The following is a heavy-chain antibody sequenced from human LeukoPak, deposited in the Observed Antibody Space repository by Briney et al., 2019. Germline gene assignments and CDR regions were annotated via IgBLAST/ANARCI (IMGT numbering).Heavy chain of an antibody. Sequence: PSETLSLTCTVSGDSISSYFWSWVRQPAGKGLEWIGRIHPSGSTNYNPSLKSRVTLSVDTSKNQFSLKLSSVTAADTAVYYCARGPPPDFDYWGRGTLVTVSS. CDR1: GDSISSYF. CDR2: IHPSGST. J-gene: IGHJ4*02. CDR3: ARGPPPDFDY. V-gene: IGHV4-4*07.